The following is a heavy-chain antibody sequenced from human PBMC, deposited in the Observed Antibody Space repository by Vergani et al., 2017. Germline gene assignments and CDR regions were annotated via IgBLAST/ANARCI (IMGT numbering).Heavy chain of an antibody. J-gene: IGHJ4*02. CDR1: GFTFDDYA. Sequence: EVQLVESGGGLVQPGRSLRLSCAASGFTFDDYAMHWVRQAPGKGLEWVSAISGRGGSTYYADSVKGRFTISRDNSKNTLYLQMNSLRAEDTAVYYCANGLLVCSGYYDYWGQGTLVTVSS. V-gene: IGHV3-23*04. CDR2: ISGRGGST. CDR3: ANGLLVCSGYYDY. D-gene: IGHD3-3*01.